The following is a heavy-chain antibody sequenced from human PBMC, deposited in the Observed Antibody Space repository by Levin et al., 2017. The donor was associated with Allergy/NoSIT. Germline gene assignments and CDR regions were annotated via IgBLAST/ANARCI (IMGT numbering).Heavy chain of an antibody. CDR3: ASWVATISDFDY. CDR2: ISYDGYNK. CDR1: GFTFSSYA. V-gene: IGHV3-30*09. J-gene: IGHJ4*02. D-gene: IGHD5-12*01. Sequence: GESPKISCAASGFTFSSYAMYWVRQAPGKGLEWVAVISYDGYNKYYADSVKGRFAISRDNSKNALYLQMNSLRVEDTAVYYCASWVATISDFDYWGQGTLVTVSS.